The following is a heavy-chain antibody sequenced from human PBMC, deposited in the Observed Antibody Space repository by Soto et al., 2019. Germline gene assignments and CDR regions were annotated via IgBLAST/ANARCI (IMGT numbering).Heavy chain of an antibody. D-gene: IGHD6-13*01. CDR3: ARAAVLTFTRFYDVDV. V-gene: IGHV1-69*01. J-gene: IGHJ6*02. CDR1: GGTFSSDA. Sequence: QVQLVQSGSEVRKPGSSVKVSCKASGGTFSSDAFSWVRQAPGQGLEWMGGIIPTSGTANYAQKFQGRATITADESTSTAYMDLSSLTSEDTAVYYCARAAVLTFTRFYDVDVWGQGTTVTVSS. CDR2: IIPTSGTA.